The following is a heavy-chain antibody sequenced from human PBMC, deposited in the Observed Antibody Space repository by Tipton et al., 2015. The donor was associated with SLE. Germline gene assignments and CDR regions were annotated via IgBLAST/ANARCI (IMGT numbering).Heavy chain of an antibody. CDR3: ARVDSTVTTGLDY. D-gene: IGHD4-17*01. CDR1: GGSISSGSYY. V-gene: IGHV4-61*10. J-gene: IGHJ4*02. Sequence: TLSLTCTVSGGSISSGSYYWSWIRQPAGKGLEWIGYVYYSGGTNYSPSLRSRVSISLDTSKNQFSLKLTSVTAADTAVYYCARVDSTVTTGLDYWGQGILVTVSS. CDR2: VYYSGGT.